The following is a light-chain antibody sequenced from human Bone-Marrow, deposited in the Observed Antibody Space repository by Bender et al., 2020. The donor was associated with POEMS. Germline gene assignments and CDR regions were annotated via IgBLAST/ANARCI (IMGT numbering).Light chain of an antibody. Sequence: QSVLTQPPSASATPGQTVTISCSGSSSNIGTYSVNWYQQLPGAAPKLLIYSNDRRPSGVPDRFSGSKSGTSASLAISGLQSEDEADYYCSSSTGSGTVIFGGGTKLTVL. V-gene: IGLV1-44*01. CDR1: SSNIGTYS. J-gene: IGLJ2*01. CDR3: SSSTGSGTVI. CDR2: SND.